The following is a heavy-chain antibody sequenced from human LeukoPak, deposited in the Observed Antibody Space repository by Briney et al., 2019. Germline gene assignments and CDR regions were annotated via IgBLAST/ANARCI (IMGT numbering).Heavy chain of an antibody. V-gene: IGHV3-7*04. CDR1: GFSFSSYR. CDR3: ATVTAYFQD. J-gene: IGHJ1*01. CDR2: IKQDGNEK. Sequence: GGSLRLSCAASGFSFSSYRMSWVRQAPGQGLEWVANIKQDGNEKYYVDSVKGRFTISRDNAKNLLYLQLDSLRDEDTGVYYCATVTAYFQDWGQGTLVTVSS.